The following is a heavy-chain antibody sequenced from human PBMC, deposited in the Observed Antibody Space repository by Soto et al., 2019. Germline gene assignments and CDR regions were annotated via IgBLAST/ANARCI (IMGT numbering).Heavy chain of an antibody. V-gene: IGHV1-18*01. CDR3: AREGQLGY. Sequence: VASVKVSCKASGYTFSNYGFSWVRQAPGQGLEWMGWISGYNGNTNYAERLQGRVTMTTDTSTSTAYMELRSLRYDDTAVYYCAREGQLGYWGQGTPVNVSS. J-gene: IGHJ4*02. CDR2: ISGYNGNT. D-gene: IGHD6-6*01. CDR1: GYTFSNYG.